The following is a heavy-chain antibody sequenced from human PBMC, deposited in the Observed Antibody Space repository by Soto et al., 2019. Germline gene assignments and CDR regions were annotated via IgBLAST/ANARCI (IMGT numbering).Heavy chain of an antibody. V-gene: IGHV3-74*03. CDR3: LKDMQLWRLDS. Sequence: GGSLRLSCAASGLTFRSYWMHWVRQAPGKGLVWVSRINTDGSVAMYVDSVKGRFTISRDNAKNTLYLHMNSLRAEDTAVYYCLKDMQLWRLDSWSQGTLVTVSS. CDR1: GLTFRSYW. D-gene: IGHD2-15*01. CDR2: INTDGSVA. J-gene: IGHJ4*02.